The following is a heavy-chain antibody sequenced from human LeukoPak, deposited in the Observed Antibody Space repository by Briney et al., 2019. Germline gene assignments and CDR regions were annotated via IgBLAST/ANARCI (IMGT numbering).Heavy chain of an antibody. CDR3: ARGQSGDPAFDI. V-gene: IGHV3-53*01. Sequence: GGSLRLSCEASGFSVSNNHMTWVRQAPGKGLEWVSVIYSSGTTYYGDSVEGRFTITRDNSRNTMNLQMNSLIADDTAVYFCARGQSGDPAFDIWGQGTMVTVSS. CDR2: IYSSGTT. CDR1: GFSVSNNH. D-gene: IGHD4-17*01. J-gene: IGHJ3*02.